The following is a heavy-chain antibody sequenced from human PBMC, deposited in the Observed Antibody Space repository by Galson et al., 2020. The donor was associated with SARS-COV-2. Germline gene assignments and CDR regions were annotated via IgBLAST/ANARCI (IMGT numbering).Heavy chain of an antibody. V-gene: IGHV4-59*01. J-gene: IGHJ3*02. CDR3: ARGRGGANDAFDI. CDR2: IHYSGST. CDR1: GGTISTYY. Sequence: SETLSLTCTASGGTISTYYWSFIRQPPGKGLDLIGYIHYSGSTNYNPSLKSRVTISVDTSKNQFSLKLSSVTAADTAVYYCARGRGGANDAFDIWGQGTMVTVSS. D-gene: IGHD2-21*01.